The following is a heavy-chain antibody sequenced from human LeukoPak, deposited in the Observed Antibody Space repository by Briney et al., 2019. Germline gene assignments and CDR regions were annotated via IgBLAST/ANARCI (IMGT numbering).Heavy chain of an antibody. CDR1: GGSISSSSYY. CDR3: ARAVDYFDY. Sequence: SETLPLTCTVSGGSISSSSYYWGWIRQPPGKGLEWIGSIYYSGSTYYNPSLKSRVTISVDTSKNQFSLKLSSVTVADTAVYYCARAVDYFDYWGQGTLVTVSS. V-gene: IGHV4-39*01. CDR2: IYYSGST. J-gene: IGHJ4*02.